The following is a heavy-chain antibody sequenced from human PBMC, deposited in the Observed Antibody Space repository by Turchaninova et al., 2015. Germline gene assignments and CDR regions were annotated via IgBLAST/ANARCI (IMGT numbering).Heavy chain of an antibody. J-gene: IGHJ6*02. CDR1: GGSFRGDS. V-gene: IGHV4-34*01. Sequence: QVQLQQWGAGLLKPSATLSLPCAVFGGSFRGDSWSGLRQPPGKGLEWSGENNHSGSTNYNPSLKSRVTISVDTSKNQCSLKLSSVTAADTAVYYCARAPYYYDSSGTTGGMDVWGQGTTVTVSS. CDR3: ARAPYYYDSSGTTGGMDV. CDR2: NNHSGST. D-gene: IGHD3-22*01.